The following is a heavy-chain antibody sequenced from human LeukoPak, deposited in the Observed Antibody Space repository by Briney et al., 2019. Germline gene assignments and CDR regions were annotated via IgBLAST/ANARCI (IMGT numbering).Heavy chain of an antibody. CDR3: VVSGSYFFHGNLRKFDY. V-gene: IGHV4-59*05. D-gene: IGHD1-26*01. J-gene: IGHJ4*02. CDR1: GFTFSDYY. CDR2: IYYSGST. Sequence: LRLSCAASGFTFSDYYMSWIRQAPGKGLEWIGSIYYSGSTYYNPSLKSRVTISVDTSKNQFSLKLSSVTAADTAVYYCVVSGSYFFHGNLRKFDYWGQGTLVTVSS.